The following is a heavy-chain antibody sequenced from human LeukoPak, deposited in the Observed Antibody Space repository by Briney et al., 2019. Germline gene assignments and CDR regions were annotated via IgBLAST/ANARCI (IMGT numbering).Heavy chain of an antibody. D-gene: IGHD3-16*01. CDR1: GVSINNYY. J-gene: IGHJ3*02. CDR3: ARDTWGKDAFDI. CDR2: SYASGSS. V-gene: IGHV4-4*07. Sequence: SETLSLTCNVSGVSINNYYWTWIRQPAGKGLEWIGRSYASGSSYYNPSLNSRVTVSLDTSKNQFSLKLTSVTAADTAVYYCARDTWGKDAFDIWGQGTMVTVSS.